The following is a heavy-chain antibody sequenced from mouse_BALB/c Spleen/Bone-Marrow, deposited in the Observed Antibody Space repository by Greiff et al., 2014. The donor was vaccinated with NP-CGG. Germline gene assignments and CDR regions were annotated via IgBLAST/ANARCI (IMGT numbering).Heavy chain of an antibody. V-gene: IGHV1-85*01. CDR2: IFPGDGSI. J-gene: IGHJ3*01. CDR3: ARNYRYAWFAY. Sequence: QVQLQQSGAELVKPGASVKLSCKASGHTFTSYDINWVRQRPEQGLEWIGWIFPGDGSIKYNEKFKGKATLTTDKSSSTAYMQLSRLTSEDSAVYVCARNYRYAWFAYWGQGTLVTVSA. D-gene: IGHD2-14*01. CDR1: GHTFTSYD.